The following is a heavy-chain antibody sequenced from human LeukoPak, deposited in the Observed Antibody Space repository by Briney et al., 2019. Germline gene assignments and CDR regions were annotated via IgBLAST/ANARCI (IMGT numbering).Heavy chain of an antibody. CDR3: ARGFRSKSEKNYYGSGNYPRRGYFDY. D-gene: IGHD3-10*01. V-gene: IGHV4-34*01. J-gene: IGHJ4*02. CDR1: GGSFSGYY. Sequence: SETLSLTCAVYGGSFSGYYWSWIRQPPGKGPEWIGEINHSGSTNYNPSLKSRVTISVDTSKNQFSLKLSSVTAADTAVYYCARGFRSKSEKNYYGSGNYPRRGYFDYWGQGTLVTVSS. CDR2: INHSGST.